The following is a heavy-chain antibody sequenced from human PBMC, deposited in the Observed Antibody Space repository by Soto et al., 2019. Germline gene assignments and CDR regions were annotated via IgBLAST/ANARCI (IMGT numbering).Heavy chain of an antibody. CDR1: AGSINSGDSY. CDR3: ARDAPGVAPY. CDR2: INYRGST. D-gene: IGHD2-15*01. J-gene: IGHJ4*02. V-gene: IGHV4-31*03. Sequence: QVQLQESGPGLVRPSQTLSLICTVSAGSINSGDSYWNWIRQHPEKGLEWIGYINYRGSTFYNPSLKSRIIISVDTSKNQFSLKLSSVTAADTAVYYCARDAPGVAPYWGQGTLVTVSS.